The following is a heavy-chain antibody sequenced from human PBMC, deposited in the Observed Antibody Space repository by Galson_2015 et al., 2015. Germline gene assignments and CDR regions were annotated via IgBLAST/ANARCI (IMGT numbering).Heavy chain of an antibody. D-gene: IGHD1-14*01. J-gene: IGHJ5*02. CDR1: GGSISSGGYS. CDR3: AREAEAEGATNNWFDP. Sequence: TLSLTCAVSGGSISSGGYSWSWIRQPPGKGLEWIGYIYHSGSTYYNPSLKSRVTISVDRSKNQFSLKLSSVTAADTAVYYCAREAEAEGATNNWFDPWGQGTLVTVSS. CDR2: IYHSGST. V-gene: IGHV4-30-2*01.